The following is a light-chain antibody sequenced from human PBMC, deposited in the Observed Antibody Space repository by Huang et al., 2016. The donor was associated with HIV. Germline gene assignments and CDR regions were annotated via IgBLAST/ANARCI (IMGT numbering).Light chain of an antibody. CDR2: TTS. CDR1: PNISRY. CDR3: QQSARTPRT. Sequence: DIQMTQSPSSLSAFIGDRVIISCRASPNISRYLNWYQQKPGKAPKLLIYTTSALQTRVPSTFSGRGSGTDFFITITNLQPEDSAIYYCQQSARTPRTFGQGTKLEIK. J-gene: IGKJ2*01. V-gene: IGKV1-39*01.